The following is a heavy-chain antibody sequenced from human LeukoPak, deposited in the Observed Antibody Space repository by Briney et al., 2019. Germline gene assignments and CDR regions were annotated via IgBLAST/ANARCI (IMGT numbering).Heavy chain of an antibody. D-gene: IGHD3-22*01. J-gene: IGHJ4*02. CDR3: AKDHTYYYDSSGY. V-gene: IGHV3-23*01. Sequence: GGSLRLSCAAPGFTFSSYAMSWVRQAPGKGLEWVSAISGSGGSTYYADSVKGRFTISRDNSKNTLYLQMNSLRAEDTAVYYCAKDHTYYYDSSGYRGQGTLVTVSS. CDR2: ISGSGGST. CDR1: GFTFSSYA.